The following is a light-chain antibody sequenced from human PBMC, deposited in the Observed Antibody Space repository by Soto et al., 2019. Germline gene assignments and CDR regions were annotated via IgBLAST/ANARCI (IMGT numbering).Light chain of an antibody. CDR2: RNN. CDR3: AAWDDSLHVV. CDR1: SSNIGSNY. Sequence: QSVLTQPPSASGTPGQRVTISCSGSSSNIGSNYVYWYQQLPGTPPKLLIYRNNQRPSGVPDRFSGSKPGTSASLAISGLRSEDEADYYCAAWDDSLHVVFGGGTKVTVL. J-gene: IGLJ2*01. V-gene: IGLV1-47*01.